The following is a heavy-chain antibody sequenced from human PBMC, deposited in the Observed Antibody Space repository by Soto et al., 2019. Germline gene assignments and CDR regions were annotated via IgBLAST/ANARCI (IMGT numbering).Heavy chain of an antibody. Sequence: SETLSLTCAVYGGSFSGYYWSWIRQPPGKGLEWIGEINHSGSTYYNPSLKSRVTISVDTSKNQFSLKLSSVTAADTAVYYCAKTLWFGEGFDYWGQGTLVTVSS. V-gene: IGHV4-34*09. CDR2: INHSGST. CDR1: GGSFSGYY. J-gene: IGHJ4*02. D-gene: IGHD3-10*01. CDR3: AKTLWFGEGFDY.